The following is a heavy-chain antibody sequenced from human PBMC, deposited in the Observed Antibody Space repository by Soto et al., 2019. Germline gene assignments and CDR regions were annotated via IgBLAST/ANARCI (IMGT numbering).Heavy chain of an antibody. D-gene: IGHD6-19*01. CDR1: GFTFSRNT. J-gene: IGHJ6*02. CDR2: ISGSSRDI. Sequence: GSLRLSCAASGFTFSRNTMNWVRQAPGKGLEWVSSISGSSRDIYYADSVKGRFTVSRDNAKNLLYLQMNSLRAEDTAMYYCAKDIAVALFLSYYGMDVWGQGTTVTVSS. V-gene: IGHV3-21*06. CDR3: AKDIAVALFLSYYGMDV.